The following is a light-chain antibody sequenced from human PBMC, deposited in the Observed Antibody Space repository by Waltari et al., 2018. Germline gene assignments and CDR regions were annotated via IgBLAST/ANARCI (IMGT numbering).Light chain of an antibody. Sequence: IQLTQSPSSLSASVGDRVTITCRASQALSTYLAWYKQKPGKAPKLLIYAASTLQSGVPSRFSGSGSGTDFTLTISSLQPEDFATYYCQQLNSYPREFTFGPGTKVDIK. V-gene: IGKV1-9*01. J-gene: IGKJ3*01. CDR2: AAS. CDR3: QQLNSYPREFT. CDR1: QALSTY.